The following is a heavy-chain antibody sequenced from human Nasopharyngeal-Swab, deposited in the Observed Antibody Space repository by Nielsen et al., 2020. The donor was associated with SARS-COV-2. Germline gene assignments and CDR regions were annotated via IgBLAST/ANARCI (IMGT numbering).Heavy chain of an antibody. J-gene: IGHJ1*01. CDR3: ARTYFQH. CDR1: GGSFSGYY. CDR2: INHSGST. V-gene: IGHV4-34*01. Sequence: SETLSLTCAVYGGSFSGYYWSWIRQPPGKGLEWIGEINHSGSTNYNPSLKSRVTISVDTSKNQFPLKLSSVTAADTAVYYCARTYFQHWGQGTLVTVSS.